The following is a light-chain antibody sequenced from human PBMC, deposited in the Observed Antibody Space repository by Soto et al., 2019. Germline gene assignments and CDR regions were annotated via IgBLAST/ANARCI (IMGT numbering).Light chain of an antibody. J-gene: IGLJ1*01. CDR2: DVS. CDR3: SSKRGSTGV. CDR1: SSDVGGYDY. Sequence: QSVLTQPASVSGSPGQTITISCTGTSSDVGGYDYVSWHQQHPGKAPKLMIYDVSKRPSGVSNRFSGSKSGNTASLTISGLQVEDEADYYCSSKRGSTGVFGTGNKVTV. V-gene: IGLV2-14*01.